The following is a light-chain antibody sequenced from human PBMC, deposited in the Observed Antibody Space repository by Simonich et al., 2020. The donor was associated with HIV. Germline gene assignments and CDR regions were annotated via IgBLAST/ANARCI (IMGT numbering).Light chain of an antibody. CDR2: CAS. J-gene: IGKJ1*01. CDR1: QTILYSSNNKNY. CDR3: QQYNSYTWT. Sequence: DIVMTQSPDSLAVSLGERATINCTSSQTILYSSNNKNYLAWYQQRPRQLPNLLIYCASTRESGVPDRFSGSGSGTDFTLTISSLQPDDFATYYCQQYNSYTWTFGQGTKVEIK. V-gene: IGKV4-1*01.